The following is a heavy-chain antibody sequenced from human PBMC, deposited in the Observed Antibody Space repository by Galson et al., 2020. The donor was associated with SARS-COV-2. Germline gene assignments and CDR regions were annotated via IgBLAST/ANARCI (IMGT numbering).Heavy chain of an antibody. Sequence: KIGESLKISCKGSGYSFTSYWIGWVRQMPGKGLEWMGIIYPGDSDTRYSPSFQGQVTISADKSISTAYLQWSSLKASDTAMYYCARTPPHYYDSSGQGGGYYYYGMDVWGQGTTVTVSS. CDR3: ARTPPHYYDSSGQGGGYYYYGMDV. J-gene: IGHJ6*02. D-gene: IGHD3-22*01. CDR1: GYSFTSYW. CDR2: IYPGDSDT. V-gene: IGHV5-51*01.